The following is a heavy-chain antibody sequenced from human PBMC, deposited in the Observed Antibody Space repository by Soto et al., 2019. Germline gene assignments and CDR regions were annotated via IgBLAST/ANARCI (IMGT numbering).Heavy chain of an antibody. CDR2: ISYDGSNK. J-gene: IGHJ3*02. Sequence: ESGGGVVQPGRSLRLFCAASGFTFSSYAMHWVRQAPGKGLEWVAVISYDGSNKYYADSVKGRFTISRDNSKNTLYLQMNSLRAEDTAVYYCAREEGGYSYGPPYVAFDIWGQGTMVTVSS. CDR3: AREEGGYSYGPPYVAFDI. CDR1: GFTFSSYA. V-gene: IGHV3-30-3*01. D-gene: IGHD5-18*01.